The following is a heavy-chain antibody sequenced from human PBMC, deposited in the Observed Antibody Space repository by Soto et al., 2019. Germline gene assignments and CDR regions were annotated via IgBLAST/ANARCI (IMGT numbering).Heavy chain of an antibody. J-gene: IGHJ4*02. CDR1: GFTFSSYA. D-gene: IGHD2-8*01. CDR2: ISGSGGST. V-gene: IGHV3-23*01. Sequence: EVQLLESGGGLVQPGGSLRLSCAASGFTFSSYAMSWVRQAPGKGLEWVSAISGSGGSTYYAASVKGRFTISRDNSKNTLYPQMDSLRAEDTAVYYCAKDLCTNGVCYFDHWGQGTLVTVSS. CDR3: AKDLCTNGVCYFDH.